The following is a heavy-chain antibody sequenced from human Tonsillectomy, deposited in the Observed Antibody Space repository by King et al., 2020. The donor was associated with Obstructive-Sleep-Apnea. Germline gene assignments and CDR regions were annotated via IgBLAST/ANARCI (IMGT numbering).Heavy chain of an antibody. Sequence: VQLVESGGGVVQPGTSLRLSCAASGFTFSSYAMHWVRQAPGKGLEWVAVISYDGSNKYHADSVKGRFTISRDNSKNTLFLQMNSLRAEDTALYYCATSAGYCSSTNCPRGDVWGQGTTVTVSS. D-gene: IGHD2-2*01. CDR3: ATSAGYCSSTNCPRGDV. CDR1: GFTFSSYA. CDR2: ISYDGSNK. V-gene: IGHV3-30*04. J-gene: IGHJ6*02.